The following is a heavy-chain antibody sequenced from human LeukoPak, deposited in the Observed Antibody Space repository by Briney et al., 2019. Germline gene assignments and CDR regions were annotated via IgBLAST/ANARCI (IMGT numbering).Heavy chain of an antibody. V-gene: IGHV4-4*07. Sequence: SETVSLTCIVSGGSLSTNYWSWIRQPAGKGLEWIGRMSTSGSTDYNPSLRSRVTMSVDTSKNQFSLKVTSVTAADTAVYYCARGDWHFDLWGRGTLVSVSS. CDR2: MSTSGST. CDR3: ARGDWHFDL. J-gene: IGHJ2*01. CDR1: GGSLSTNY.